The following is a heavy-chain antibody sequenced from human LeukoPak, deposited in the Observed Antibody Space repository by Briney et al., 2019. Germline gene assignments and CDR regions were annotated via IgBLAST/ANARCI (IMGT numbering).Heavy chain of an antibody. J-gene: IGHJ3*02. V-gene: IGHV1-69*05. CDR1: GGTFSSYA. Sequence: GASVKVSCKASGGTFSSYAISWVRQAPGQGLEWMGGIIPIFGTANYAQKFQGRVTITTDESTSTAYMELSSLRSEDTAVYYCARDRSIAARPADAFDIWGQRTMVTVSS. D-gene: IGHD6-6*01. CDR3: ARDRSIAARPADAFDI. CDR2: IIPIFGTA.